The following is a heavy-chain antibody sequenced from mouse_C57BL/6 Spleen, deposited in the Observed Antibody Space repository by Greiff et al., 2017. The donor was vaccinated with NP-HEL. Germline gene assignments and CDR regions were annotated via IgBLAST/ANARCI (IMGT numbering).Heavy chain of an antibody. J-gene: IGHJ4*01. CDR2: INPGSGGT. CDR1: GYAFTNYL. Sequence: QVQLKESGAELVRPGTSVKVSCKASGYAFTNYLIEWVKQRPGQGLEWIGVINPGSGGTNYNEKFKGKATLTADKSSSTAYMQLSSLTSEDSAVYFCARFYDYDGGDYWGQGTSVTVSS. V-gene: IGHV1-54*01. CDR3: ARFYDYDGGDY. D-gene: IGHD2-4*01.